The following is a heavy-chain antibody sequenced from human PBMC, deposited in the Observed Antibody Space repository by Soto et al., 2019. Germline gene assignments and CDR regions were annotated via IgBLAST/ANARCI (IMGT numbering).Heavy chain of an antibody. CDR3: VKRGRNWGAFDF. Sequence: VQLLESGGDLVQPGGSLRLSCVASGFILNNYAMSWVRQAQGKGLEWVSTIGGTDGDSDGVPWYEDSVKGRFTISRDSSANTLCLYMDNLRAGDSALYYCVKRGRNWGAFDFWGQGTTVVVSS. J-gene: IGHJ3*01. CDR2: IGGTDGDSDGVP. V-gene: IGHV3-23*01. D-gene: IGHD7-27*01. CDR1: GFILNNYA.